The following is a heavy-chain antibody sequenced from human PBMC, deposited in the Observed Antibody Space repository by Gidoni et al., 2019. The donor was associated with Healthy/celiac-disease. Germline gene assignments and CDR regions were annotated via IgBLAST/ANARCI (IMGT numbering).Heavy chain of an antibody. Sequence: QVQLVQSGAEVKKPGASVTVSCKASGYTFTGYYMHWVRQAPGQGLEWMGRINPNSGGTNYAQKFQGRVTMTRDTSISTAYMELSRLRSDDTAVYYCARGRNIVATIPRIPFDYWGQGTLVTVSS. J-gene: IGHJ4*02. CDR1: GYTFTGYY. CDR3: ARGRNIVATIPRIPFDY. D-gene: IGHD5-12*01. V-gene: IGHV1-2*06. CDR2: INPNSGGT.